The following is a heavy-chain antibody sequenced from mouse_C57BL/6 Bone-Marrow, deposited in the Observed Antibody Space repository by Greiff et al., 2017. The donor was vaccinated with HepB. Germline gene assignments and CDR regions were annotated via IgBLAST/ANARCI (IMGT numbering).Heavy chain of an antibody. V-gene: IGHV14-4*01. Sequence: VQLQQSGAELVRPGASVKLSCTASGFNIKDDYMHWVKQRPEQGLEWIGWIDTENGDTEYASKFQGKATITADTSSNTAYLQLSSLTSEDTAVYYCTTDYGNYCFAYWGQGTLVTVSA. J-gene: IGHJ3*01. D-gene: IGHD2-1*01. CDR2: IDTENGDT. CDR1: GFNIKDDY. CDR3: TTDYGNYCFAY.